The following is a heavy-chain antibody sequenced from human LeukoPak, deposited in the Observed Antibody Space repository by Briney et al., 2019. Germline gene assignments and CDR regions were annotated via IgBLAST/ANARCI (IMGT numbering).Heavy chain of an antibody. CDR3: ASGSYGYGFDY. V-gene: IGHV4-34*01. D-gene: IGHD5-18*01. J-gene: IGHJ4*02. Sequence: SETLSLTCAVYGGSFSGYYWSWIRQPPGKGLEWIGEINHSGSINYNPSLKSRVTISVDTSKNQFSLKLSSVTAADTAVYYCASGSYGYGFDYWGQGTLVTVSS. CDR2: INHSGSI. CDR1: GGSFSGYY.